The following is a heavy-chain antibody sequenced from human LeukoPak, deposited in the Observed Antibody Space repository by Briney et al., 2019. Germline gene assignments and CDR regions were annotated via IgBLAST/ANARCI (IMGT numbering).Heavy chain of an antibody. CDR3: AKDRPAFGEVIGNFDY. CDR1: GFTFSSYA. CDR2: ISGSGGRT. Sequence: QPGGSLRLSCAASGFTFSSYAMSWVRQAPGKGLEWVSGISGSGGRTYYADSVKGRFTISRGNSKNTLYLQMNSLRAEDTAVYYCAKDRPAFGEVIGNFDYWGQGTLVTVSS. D-gene: IGHD3-16*02. V-gene: IGHV3-23*01. J-gene: IGHJ4*02.